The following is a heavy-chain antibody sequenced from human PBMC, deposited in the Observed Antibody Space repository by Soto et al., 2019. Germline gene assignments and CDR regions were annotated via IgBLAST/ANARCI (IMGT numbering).Heavy chain of an antibody. V-gene: IGHV4-34*01. J-gene: IGHJ6*04. CDR2: LKHSGST. CDR3: ARGGRPDSYGSGTRYYYDGMDV. Sequence: SETLSLTCASNGRSYTVDNWRWISQPAGNGREWVGELKHSGSTKYKTSLNSRVTISVDTSKNQLSLKLSSVTAEDTAVYYSARGGRPDSYGSGTRYYYDGMDVWGKGTTVT. CDR1: GRSYTVDN. D-gene: IGHD3-10*01.